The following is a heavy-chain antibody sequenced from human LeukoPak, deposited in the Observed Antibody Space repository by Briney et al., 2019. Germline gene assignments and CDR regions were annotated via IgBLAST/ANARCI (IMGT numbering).Heavy chain of an antibody. CDR3: ASGVASSSGTGS. D-gene: IGHD6-6*01. CDR2: IYTSGST. Sequence: SETLTLTCTVSGYSISSGYYWGWIRQPPGKGLEWIGRIYTSGSTNYNPSLKSRVTISVDTSKNQFSLKLSSVTAADTAVYYCASGVASSSGTGSWGQGTLVTVSS. J-gene: IGHJ4*02. V-gene: IGHV4-38-2*02. CDR1: GYSISSGYY.